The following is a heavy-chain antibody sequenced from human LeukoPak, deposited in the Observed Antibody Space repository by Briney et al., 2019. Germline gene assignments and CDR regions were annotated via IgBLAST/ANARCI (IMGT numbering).Heavy chain of an antibody. CDR3: ARDRAYNYLSDY. J-gene: IGHJ4*02. CDR2: ITTSGSGT. CDR1: GITFSNYA. D-gene: IGHD5-18*01. V-gene: IGHV3-23*01. Sequence: GGSLRLSCTVSGITFSNYAMSWVRQAPGKGLEWVSAITTSGSGTYYADSVKGRFTISRDNAKNSLYLQMNSLRAEDTAVYYCARDRAYNYLSDYWGQGTLVTVSS.